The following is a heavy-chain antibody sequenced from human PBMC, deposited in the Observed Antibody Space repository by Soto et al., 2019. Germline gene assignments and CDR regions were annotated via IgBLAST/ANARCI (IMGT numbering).Heavy chain of an antibody. V-gene: IGHV3-48*01. Sequence: EVQLVESGGGLVQPGGSLRLSCAASGFTFSGYSLNWVRQAPGKGLEWLSYISGTSSTIYYADSVEGRFTISRDNAKNSLYLQMNSLRAEDTAVYYCAGDRAEDYWGQGTLVTVSS. CDR3: AGDRAEDY. CDR1: GFTFSGYS. CDR2: ISGTSSTI. J-gene: IGHJ4*02.